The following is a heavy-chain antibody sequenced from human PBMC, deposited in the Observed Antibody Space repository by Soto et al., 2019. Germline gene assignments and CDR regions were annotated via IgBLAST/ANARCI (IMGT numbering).Heavy chain of an antibody. CDR2: ISGGATRT. CDR1: GFTFSASA. Sequence: GGSLRLSCTTSGFTFSASALIWVRQAPGKGLEWVSTISGGATRTNYADSVKGRFSISRDNSKNTLYLQMNSLRAEDTAVYYCARSPVTISVYYMDVWGKGTTVTVSS. CDR3: ARSPVTISVYYMDV. J-gene: IGHJ6*03. D-gene: IGHD3-3*01. V-gene: IGHV3-23*01.